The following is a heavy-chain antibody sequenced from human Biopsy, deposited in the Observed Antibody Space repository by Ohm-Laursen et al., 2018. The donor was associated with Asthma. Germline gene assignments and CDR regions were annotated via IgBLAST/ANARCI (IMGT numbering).Heavy chain of an antibody. CDR1: GFTFSIYD. V-gene: IGHV3-30*03. CDR2: ISYDGGNK. Sequence: LRLSCAASGFTFSIYDIHWVRQAPGKGLEGVAVISYDGGNKFYGDSVKGRFTLSRDNSRNTLYLQMNSLRVEDTAIYYCARTHERWTSIQDDALDIWGQGTMVIVSS. CDR3: ARTHERWTSIQDDALDI. J-gene: IGHJ3*02. D-gene: IGHD4-23*01.